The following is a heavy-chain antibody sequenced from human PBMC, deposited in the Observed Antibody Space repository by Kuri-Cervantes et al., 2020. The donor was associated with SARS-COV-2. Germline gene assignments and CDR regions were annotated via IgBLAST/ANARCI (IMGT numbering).Heavy chain of an antibody. CDR3: ARVHCTSVSCFSAYPLDV. CDR1: GGTFISSS. CDR2: INLMFDSA. Sequence: SVKVSCKASGGTFISSSITWVRQAPGQGLEWMGRINLMFDSANYAQKVQGRVTVTADKSTRTTYMELSSLTSEDTAVYYCARVHCTSVSCFSAYPLDVWGQGTTVTVSS. D-gene: IGHD2-2*01. V-gene: IGHV1-69*08. J-gene: IGHJ6*02.